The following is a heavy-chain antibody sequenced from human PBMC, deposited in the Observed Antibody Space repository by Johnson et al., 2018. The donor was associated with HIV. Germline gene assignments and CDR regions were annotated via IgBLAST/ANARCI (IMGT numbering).Heavy chain of an antibody. J-gene: IGHJ3*02. V-gene: IGHV3-30*02. CDR1: GFTFSSYG. D-gene: IGHD6-19*01. CDR2: IQYDESDK. CDR3: AKDRGSGWPDAFDI. Sequence: QVQLVESGGGVVQPGGSLRLSCVASGFTFSSYGMHWVRQAPGKGLEWGAFIQYDESDKYYADSVKGRFTISRDNSKNTLFLQMNSLRAEDTAVYYCAKDRGSGWPDAFDIWGQGTMVTVSS.